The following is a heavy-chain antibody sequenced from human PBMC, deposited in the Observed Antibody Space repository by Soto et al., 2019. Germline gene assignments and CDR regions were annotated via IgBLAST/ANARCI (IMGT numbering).Heavy chain of an antibody. CDR2: INHSGST. CDR1: GGSFSGYY. J-gene: IGHJ4*02. V-gene: IGHV4-34*01. Sequence: SETLSLTCAVYGGSFSGYYWSWIRQPPGKGLEWIGEINHSGSTNYNPSLKSRVTISVDTSKNQFSLKLSSVTAADTAVYYCALSVSDYDLYWGQGTLVTVSS. CDR3: ALSVSDYDLY. D-gene: IGHD5-12*01.